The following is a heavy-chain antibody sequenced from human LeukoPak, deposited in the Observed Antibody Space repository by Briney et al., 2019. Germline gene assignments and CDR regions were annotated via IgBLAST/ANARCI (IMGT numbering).Heavy chain of an antibody. CDR3: AKGISSGYYSGFIFDY. J-gene: IGHJ4*02. CDR2: ISWNSGSI. CDR1: GFTFDDYA. D-gene: IGHD3-22*01. V-gene: IGHV3-9*03. Sequence: PGRSLRLSCAASGFTFDDYAMHWVRQAPGKGLEWVSGISWNSGSIGYADSVKGRFTISRDNAKNSLYLQMNSLRAEDMALYYCAKGISSGYYSGFIFDYWGQGTLVTVSS.